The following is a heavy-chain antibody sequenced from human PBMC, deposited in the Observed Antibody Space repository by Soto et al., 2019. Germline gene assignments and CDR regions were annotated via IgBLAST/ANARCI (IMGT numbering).Heavy chain of an antibody. Sequence: ASVKVSCKASGYTFTSYDINWVRQATGQGLEWVGWVNPNSGNTGYAQKFQGRVTMTKNTSISTAYMELSSLRSEDTAVYYCARERDTSSSSPRGNWFGPWGQGTLVTVSS. V-gene: IGHV1-8*01. CDR3: ARERDTSSSSPRGNWFGP. CDR1: GYTFTSYD. CDR2: VNPNSGNT. J-gene: IGHJ5*02. D-gene: IGHD6-6*01.